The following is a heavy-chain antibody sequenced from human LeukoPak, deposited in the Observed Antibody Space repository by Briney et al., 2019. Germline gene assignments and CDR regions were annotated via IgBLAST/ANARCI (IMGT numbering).Heavy chain of an antibody. Sequence: ASVRVSCQASGYTFTDYYIHCVRQAPGQGLEWVGGINPRSCDTNYAQKFQGRVTMTRDTSISTGYMDLSRLRSDDTAVYYCARGGGSDVDLFGGGIVSDAFDVWGQGTMVTVSS. CDR3: ARGGGSDVDLFGGGIVSDAFDV. D-gene: IGHD3-16*02. CDR1: GYTFTDYY. CDR2: INPRSCDT. J-gene: IGHJ3*01. V-gene: IGHV1-2*02.